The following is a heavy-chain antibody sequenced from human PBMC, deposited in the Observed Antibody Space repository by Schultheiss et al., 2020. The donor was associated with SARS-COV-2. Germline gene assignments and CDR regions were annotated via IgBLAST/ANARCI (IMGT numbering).Heavy chain of an antibody. CDR3: ARDVGYRNGDYYYALDV. Sequence: ASVKLSCKASGYTFTGYYMHWVRQAPGQGLEWMGWINPNSGGTNYAQKFQGRVTMTRDTSISTAYMELSRLRSDDTAVYYCARDVGYRNGDYYYALDVWGQGTTVTVSS. CDR1: GYTFTGYY. J-gene: IGHJ6*02. D-gene: IGHD5-18*01. V-gene: IGHV1-2*02. CDR2: INPNSGGT.